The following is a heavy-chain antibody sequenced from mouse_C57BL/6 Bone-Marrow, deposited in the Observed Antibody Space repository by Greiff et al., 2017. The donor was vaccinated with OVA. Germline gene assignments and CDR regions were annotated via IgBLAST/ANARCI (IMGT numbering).Heavy chain of an antibody. CDR1: GFNIKDDY. CDR3: TYGSSPNYFDY. CDR2: IDPENGDT. Sequence: VQLQQSGAELVRPWASVKLSCTASGFNIKDDYMHWVKQRPEQGLEWIGWIDPENGDTEYASKFQGKATITADTSSNTAYLQLSSLTSEDTAVYYCTYGSSPNYFDYWGQGTTLTVSS. V-gene: IGHV14-4*01. J-gene: IGHJ2*01. D-gene: IGHD1-1*01.